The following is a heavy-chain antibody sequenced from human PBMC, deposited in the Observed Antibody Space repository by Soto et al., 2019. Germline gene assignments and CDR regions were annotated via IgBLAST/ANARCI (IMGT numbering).Heavy chain of an antibody. CDR1: GFSFSSYW. Sequence: GGSLRLSCKGSGFSFSSYWMSWVRQAPGKRLEWVASIKQDESKKYYVDSVKGRFTISRDNVDDSLFLHMNSLSAEDTAVYFCVRDVGFDYVNWGQGTLVTVSS. CDR3: VRDVGFDYVN. D-gene: IGHD3-16*01. J-gene: IGHJ4*02. CDR2: IKQDESKK. V-gene: IGHV3-7*01.